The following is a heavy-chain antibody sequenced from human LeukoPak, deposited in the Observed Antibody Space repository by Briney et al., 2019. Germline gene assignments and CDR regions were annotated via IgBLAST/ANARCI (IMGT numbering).Heavy chain of an antibody. J-gene: IGHJ6*03. CDR2: IYHSGST. Sequence: SETLSLTCTVSGYSISSGYYWGWIRQPPGKGLEWIGSIYHSGSTYYNPSLKSRVTISVDTSKNQFSLKLSSVTAADTAVYYCARALTYYDILTGYSPGYYMDVWGKGTTVTVSS. V-gene: IGHV4-38-2*02. CDR1: GYSISSGYY. CDR3: ARALTYYDILTGYSPGYYMDV. D-gene: IGHD3-9*01.